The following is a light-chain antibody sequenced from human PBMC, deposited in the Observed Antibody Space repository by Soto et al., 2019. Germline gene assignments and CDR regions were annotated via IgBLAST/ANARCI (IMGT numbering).Light chain of an antibody. J-gene: IGKJ2*01. Sequence: EIVMTQSPATLSVSPGERATLSCRASQSISTELAWYQQKPGQPPRPLIYSPSTRATGVPARFTGSGSGSGFTLTISGLQSEDFAVFYCQQGHNWPLTFGQGTRLEI. CDR2: SPS. V-gene: IGKV3-15*01. CDR3: QQGHNWPLT. CDR1: QSISTE.